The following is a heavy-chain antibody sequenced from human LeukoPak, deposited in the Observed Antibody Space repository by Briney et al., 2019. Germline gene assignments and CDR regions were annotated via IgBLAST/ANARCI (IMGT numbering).Heavy chain of an antibody. D-gene: IGHD4-17*01. CDR3: ARGDYGDYFDY. J-gene: IGHJ4*02. CDR2: IVVGSGNT. Sequence: ASVKVSCKASGFTFTSSAMQWVRQARGQRLEWIGWIVVGSGNTNYAQKLQGRVTMTTDTSTSTAYMELRSLRSDDTAVYYCARGDYGDYFDYWGQGTLVTVSS. CDR1: GFTFTSSA. V-gene: IGHV1-58*02.